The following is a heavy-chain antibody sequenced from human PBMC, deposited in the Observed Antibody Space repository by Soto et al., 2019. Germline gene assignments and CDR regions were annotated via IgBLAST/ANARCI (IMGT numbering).Heavy chain of an antibody. D-gene: IGHD6-19*01. Sequence: EVQLLESGGGLVQPGGSLRLSCAASGFTFSSYAMSWVRQAPGKGLEWVSAISGSGGTTYYADSVKGRFTFSRDNSKNTVYLQMISLRAEDTGVYYCAKTANGWFSAFDIWGQGTMVTVSS. V-gene: IGHV3-23*01. CDR1: GFTFSSYA. CDR3: AKTANGWFSAFDI. CDR2: ISGSGGTT. J-gene: IGHJ3*02.